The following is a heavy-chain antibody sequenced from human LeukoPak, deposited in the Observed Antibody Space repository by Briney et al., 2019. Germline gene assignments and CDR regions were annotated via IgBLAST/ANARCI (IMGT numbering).Heavy chain of an antibody. CDR1: GFTFSSYS. V-gene: IGHV3-23*01. Sequence: GGSLRLSCAASGFTFSSYSMNWVRQAPGKGLEWVSGITGSGRSTYYADSVKGRFTISRDNSKNTLYLQMNSLRAEDTAVYYCARETTVTINFDYWGQGTLVTVSS. CDR2: ITGSGRST. CDR3: ARETTVTINFDY. D-gene: IGHD4-17*01. J-gene: IGHJ4*02.